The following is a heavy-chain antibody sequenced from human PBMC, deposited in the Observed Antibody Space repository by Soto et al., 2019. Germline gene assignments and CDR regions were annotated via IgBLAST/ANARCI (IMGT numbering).Heavy chain of an antibody. V-gene: IGHV4-59*01. CDR1: GGSISSYY. Sequence: SETLSLTCTVSGGSISSYYWSWIRQPPGKGLEWIGYIYYSGSTNYNPSLKSRVTTSVDTSKNQFSLELSSVTAADTAVYYCASAYGYYFDYWGQGTLVTVSS. CDR3: ASAYGYYFDY. D-gene: IGHD4-17*01. CDR2: IYYSGST. J-gene: IGHJ4*02.